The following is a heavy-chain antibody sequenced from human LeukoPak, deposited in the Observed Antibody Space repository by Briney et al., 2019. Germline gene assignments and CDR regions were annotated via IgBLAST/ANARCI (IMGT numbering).Heavy chain of an antibody. V-gene: IGHV3-30*14. CDR3: ARDPEPLWFGDMGDLGGY. Sequence: PGGSLRLSCAASGFAFSSYAMHWVRQAPGKGLEWVAVISYDGSNKYYADSVKGRFTISRDNSKNTLYLQMNSLRAEDTAVYYCARDPEPLWFGDMGDLGGYWGQGTLVTVSS. CDR2: ISYDGSNK. J-gene: IGHJ4*02. D-gene: IGHD3-10*01. CDR1: GFAFSSYA.